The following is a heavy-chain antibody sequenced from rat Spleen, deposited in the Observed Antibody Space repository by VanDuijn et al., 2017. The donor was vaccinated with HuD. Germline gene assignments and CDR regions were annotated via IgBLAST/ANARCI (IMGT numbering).Heavy chain of an antibody. CDR1: GFSFSSNW. D-gene: IGHD1-11*01. V-gene: IGHV5-35*01. Sequence: EVQLVKSGGGLVQPGSPLKLSCAASGFSFSSNWLNWTRQAPGKGLEWIASINPEGSSTYYPDTVKGRFVISKDNAKNTQYLQMDSLRSEDTATYYCARPSLGGYWFAYWGQGTLVTVSS. CDR3: ARPSLGGYWFAY. J-gene: IGHJ3*01. CDR2: INPEGSST.